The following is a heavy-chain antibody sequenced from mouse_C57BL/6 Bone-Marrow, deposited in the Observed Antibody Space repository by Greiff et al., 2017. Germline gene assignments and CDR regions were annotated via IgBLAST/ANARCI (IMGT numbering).Heavy chain of an antibody. Sequence: VQLQQSGAELVRPGASVKLSCTASGFNIKDDYMHWVKQRPEQGLEWIGWIDPENGDTEYASKFQGKATITADTSSNTAYLQLSSLTSEDTAVYYCTSITPVVPFDYWGQGTTLTVSS. D-gene: IGHD1-1*01. J-gene: IGHJ2*01. CDR2: IDPENGDT. CDR3: TSITPVVPFDY. V-gene: IGHV14-4*01. CDR1: GFNIKDDY.